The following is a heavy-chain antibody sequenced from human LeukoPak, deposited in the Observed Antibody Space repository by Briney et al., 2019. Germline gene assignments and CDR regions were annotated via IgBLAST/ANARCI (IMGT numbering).Heavy chain of an antibody. D-gene: IGHD3-16*01. CDR2: IFPGDSDT. Sequence: GESLKISCKASGNSITTYWIGWVRQKPGKGREWMGLIFPGDSDTKYSPSFQGHVTISADKSISTAYLQWSSLKASDTAMYYCATYFAGAETFDIWGQGTMVTVSS. CDR3: ATYFAGAETFDI. CDR1: GNSITTYW. V-gene: IGHV5-51*01. J-gene: IGHJ3*02.